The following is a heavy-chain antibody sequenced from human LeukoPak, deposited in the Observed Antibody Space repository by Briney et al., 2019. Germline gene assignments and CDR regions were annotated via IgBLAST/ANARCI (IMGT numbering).Heavy chain of an antibody. D-gene: IGHD6-19*01. CDR1: GFTLSSFE. J-gene: IGHJ4*02. V-gene: IGHV3-48*03. CDR3: ARSGPYSSGWNRRAYFDY. CDR2: ISSSGSTK. Sequence: RGSLRLSCAASGFTLSSFEMNWVRQAPGKGLEWVSYISSSGSTKYYADSVKGRFTVSRDNANNSLYLQMSSLRAEDTAVYYCARSGPYSSGWNRRAYFDYWGQGTLVTVSS.